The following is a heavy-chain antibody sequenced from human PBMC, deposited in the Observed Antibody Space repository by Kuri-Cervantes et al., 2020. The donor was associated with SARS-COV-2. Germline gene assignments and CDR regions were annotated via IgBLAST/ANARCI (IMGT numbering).Heavy chain of an antibody. CDR3: AGLYSSSWSYDY. D-gene: IGHD6-13*01. Sequence: SETLSLTCAVSGYSISSGYYWGWIRQPPGKGLEWIGSIYHSGSAYYNPSLKSRVTISVDTSKNQFSLKLSSVTAADTAVYYCAGLYSSSWSYDYWGQGTLVTVSS. CDR2: IYHSGSA. J-gene: IGHJ4*02. V-gene: IGHV4-38-2*01. CDR1: GYSISSGYY.